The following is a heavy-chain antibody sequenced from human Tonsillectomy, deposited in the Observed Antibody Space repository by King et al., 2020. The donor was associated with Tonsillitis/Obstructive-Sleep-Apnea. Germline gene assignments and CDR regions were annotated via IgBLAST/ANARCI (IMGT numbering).Heavy chain of an antibody. CDR2: ISYDGSNK. D-gene: IGHD4-23*01. V-gene: IGHV3-30*01. CDR3: AREDGGVDAFDI. Sequence: VQLVESGGGVVQPGRSLRLSCAASGFTFSSYAMHWVRQAPGKGLEWVAVISYDGSNKYYADSVKGRFTISRDNSKNTLYLQMNSLRAEDTAVYYCAREDGGVDAFDIWGQGTMVTVSS. J-gene: IGHJ3*02. CDR1: GFTFSSYA.